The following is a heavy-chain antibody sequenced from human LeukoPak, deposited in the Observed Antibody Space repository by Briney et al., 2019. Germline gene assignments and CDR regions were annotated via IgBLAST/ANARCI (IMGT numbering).Heavy chain of an antibody. CDR2: IIPIFGTA. CDR1: GGTFSSYA. Sequence: SVKVSCKASGGTFSSYAISWVRQAPGQGLEWTGGIIPIFGTANYAQKFQGRVTITTDESTSTAYMELSSLRSEDTAVYYCARENRFSSTDWFDPWGQGTLVTVSS. D-gene: IGHD6-13*01. J-gene: IGHJ5*02. V-gene: IGHV1-69*05. CDR3: ARENRFSSTDWFDP.